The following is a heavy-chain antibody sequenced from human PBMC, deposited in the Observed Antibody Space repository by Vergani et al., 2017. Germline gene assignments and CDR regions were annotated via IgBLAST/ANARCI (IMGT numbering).Heavy chain of an antibody. V-gene: IGHV3-48*04. D-gene: IGHD2-2*01. J-gene: IGHJ6*02. CDR3: ARVTGIVVVPAAHYGMDV. CDR2: ISSSSSTI. CDR1: GFTFSSYS. Sequence: EVQLVESGGGLVQPGGSLRLSCAASGFTFSSYSMNWVRQAPGKGLEWVSYISSSSSTIYYADSVKGRFTISRDNAKNSLYLQMNSLRAEDTAVYYCARVTGIVVVPAAHYGMDVWGQGTTVTVSS.